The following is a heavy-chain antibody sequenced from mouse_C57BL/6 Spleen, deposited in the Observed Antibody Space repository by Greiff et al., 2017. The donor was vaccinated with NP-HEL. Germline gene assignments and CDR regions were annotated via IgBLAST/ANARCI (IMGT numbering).Heavy chain of an antibody. V-gene: IGHV1-72*01. Sequence: QVQLQQPGAELVKPGASVKLSCKASGYTFTSYWMHWVKQRPGRGLEWIGRIDPNSGGTKYNEKFKSQATLTVDKPSSTAYMQLSSLTSEDSAIYLCASEVYYYYDEHYARDYGGKGTSVTVS. CDR1: GYTFTSYW. J-gene: IGHJ4*01. CDR2: IDPNSGGT. CDR3: ASEVYYYYDEHYARDY. D-gene: IGHD2-4*01.